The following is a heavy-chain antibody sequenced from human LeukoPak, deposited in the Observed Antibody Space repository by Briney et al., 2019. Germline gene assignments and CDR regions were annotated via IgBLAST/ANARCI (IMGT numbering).Heavy chain of an antibody. CDR2: ISYDGSNK. J-gene: IGHJ1*01. V-gene: IGHV3-30*18. CDR3: AKGAQYSSSFREEHFQH. CDR1: GFTFSRYY. D-gene: IGHD6-6*01. Sequence: GGSLRLSCAASGFTFSRYYMSWVRQAPGKGLEWVAVISYDGSNKYYADSVKGRFTISRDNSKNTLCLQMNSLRAEDTAVYYCAKGAQYSSSFREEHFQHWGQGTLVTVSS.